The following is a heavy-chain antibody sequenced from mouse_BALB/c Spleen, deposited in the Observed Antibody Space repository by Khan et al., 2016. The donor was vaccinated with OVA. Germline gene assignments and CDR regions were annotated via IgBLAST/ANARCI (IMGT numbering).Heavy chain of an antibody. CDR1: GFSLSRYN. CDR3: ARAYYRYDGYYAMDY. V-gene: IGHV2-6-4*01. CDR2: IWGGGGT. Sequence: VQLQESGPGLVAPSQSLSITCTVSGFSLSRYNIHWVRQPPGKGLEWLGMIWGGGGTDYNSTLKSRLGISKDNSKSQVFLKMNSLKTDDSAMYXGARAYYRYDGYYAMDYWGQGTSVTVSS. D-gene: IGHD2-14*01. J-gene: IGHJ4*01.